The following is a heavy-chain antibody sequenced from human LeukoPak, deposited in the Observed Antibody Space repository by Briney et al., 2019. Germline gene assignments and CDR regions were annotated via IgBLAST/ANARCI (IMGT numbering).Heavy chain of an antibody. CDR3: ASHVDTTMVRVYYYYYLDV. CDR1: GYTFTSYY. V-gene: IGHV1-46*01. D-gene: IGHD5-18*01. Sequence: ASVMVSCKASGYTFTSYYMHWVRQAPGQGLEWMGIINPSGGSTSYAQKFQGRVTMTRDTSTSTVYMELSSLRPEDTAVYYCASHVDTTMVRVYYYYYLDVWGTGTTVIVSS. J-gene: IGHJ6*03. CDR2: INPSGGST.